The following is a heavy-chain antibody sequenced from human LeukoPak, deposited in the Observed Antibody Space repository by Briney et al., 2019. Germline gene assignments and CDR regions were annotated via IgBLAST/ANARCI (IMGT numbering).Heavy chain of an antibody. V-gene: IGHV3-21*01. J-gene: IGHJ4*02. CDR3: ARDVLWGSYPL. CDR1: AFPYSSYS. Sequence: GGSLRLLRAASAFPYSSYSLTWVSQASGKGLEWVSSISSSTTYIQHADSVKGRFTISRDNAKNSLYLQMNSLRAEETAVYYCARDVLWGSYPLGGQGTLVTVSS. D-gene: IGHD3-16*01. CDR2: ISSSTTYI.